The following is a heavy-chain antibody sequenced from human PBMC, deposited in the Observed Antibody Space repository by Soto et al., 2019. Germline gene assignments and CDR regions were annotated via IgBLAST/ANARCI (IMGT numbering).Heavy chain of an antibody. CDR1: GGSISSGGYS. V-gene: IGHV4-30-2*01. CDR3: ARGGKQGYGAFDI. CDR2: IDHSGST. Sequence: QLQLQESGSGLVKPSQTLSLTCAVSGGSISSGGYSWSWIRQPPGKGLEWIGYIDHSGSTYYNPSLQRRVTGSVDRSKNQFSLKLSSVTAADTAGYYCARGGKQGYGAFDIWGQGTMVVVSS. D-gene: IGHD6-13*01. J-gene: IGHJ3*02.